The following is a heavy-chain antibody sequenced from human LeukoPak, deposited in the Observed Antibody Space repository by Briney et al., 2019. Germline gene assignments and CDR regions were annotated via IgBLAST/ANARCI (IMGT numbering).Heavy chain of an antibody. CDR2: INWNGNYI. Sequence: GGSLRLSCAASGFTFDDYDMSWVRQAPGKGLAWVSNINWNGNYIGYADSVRGRFTISRDNARNSVYLQMNSLRAEDTAVYYCARGRAVLLWFGETDYWGQGTLVTVSS. J-gene: IGHJ4*02. D-gene: IGHD3-10*01. CDR3: ARGRAVLLWFGETDY. V-gene: IGHV3-20*04. CDR1: GFTFDDYD.